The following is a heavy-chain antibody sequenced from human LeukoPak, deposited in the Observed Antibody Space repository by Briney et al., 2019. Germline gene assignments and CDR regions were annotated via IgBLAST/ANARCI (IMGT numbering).Heavy chain of an antibody. V-gene: IGHV1-2*06. CDR1: GYTFTGYY. Sequence: ASVKVSCKASGYTFTGYYMHWVRQAPGQGLEWMGRINPNSGGTNYAQKFQGRVTMTRDTSISTAYMELSRLRSDDTAVCYCARDGGDYYDSSGYPSGNWFDPWGQGTLVTVSS. CDR2: INPNSGGT. CDR3: ARDGGDYYDSSGYPSGNWFDP. J-gene: IGHJ5*02. D-gene: IGHD3-22*01.